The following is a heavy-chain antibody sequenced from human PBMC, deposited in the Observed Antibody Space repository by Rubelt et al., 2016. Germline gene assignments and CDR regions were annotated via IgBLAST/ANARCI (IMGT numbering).Heavy chain of an antibody. CDR2: INSDGRST. J-gene: IGHJ5*02. CDR1: GFTFSSHW. D-gene: IGHD6-19*01. CDR3: ARVGLNSSGWYP. V-gene: IGHV3-74*03. Sequence: EVQLVESGGGLVKPGGSLRLSCAASGFTFSSHWMNWVRQAPGKGLVWVSGINSDGRSTMYADSVKGRFTISRDNAKNTLYLQMNSLRAEDTAVYYCARVGLNSSGWYPWGQGTLVTVSS.